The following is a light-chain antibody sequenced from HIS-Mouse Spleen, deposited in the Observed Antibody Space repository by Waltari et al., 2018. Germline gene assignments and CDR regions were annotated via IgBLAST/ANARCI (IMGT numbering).Light chain of an antibody. Sequence: QSALTQPRPVSGSPGQSVPISCTGTSSDVGCYNYVPWYQQHPGKAPKLMIYDVSKRPSGVPDRFSGSKSGNTASLTISGLQAEDEADYYCCSYAGSYTWVFGGGTKLTVL. CDR2: DVS. V-gene: IGLV2-11*01. J-gene: IGLJ3*02. CDR1: SSDVGCYNY. CDR3: CSYAGSYTWV.